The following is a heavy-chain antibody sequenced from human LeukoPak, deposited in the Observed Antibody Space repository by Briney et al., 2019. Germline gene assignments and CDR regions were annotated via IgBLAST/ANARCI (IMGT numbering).Heavy chain of an antibody. J-gene: IGHJ6*03. CDR1: GFTFSSYS. Sequence: GGSLRLSCAASGFTFSSYSMNWVRQTPGEGLEWVSSISSTSSYIYYADSVKGRFTISTDNAKNSLYLQMSSLRAEDTAVYYCARGSGGQQLIRGYYYMDVWGKGTTVTVSS. D-gene: IGHD6-6*01. V-gene: IGHV3-21*01. CDR3: ARGSGGQQLIRGYYYMDV. CDR2: ISSTSSYI.